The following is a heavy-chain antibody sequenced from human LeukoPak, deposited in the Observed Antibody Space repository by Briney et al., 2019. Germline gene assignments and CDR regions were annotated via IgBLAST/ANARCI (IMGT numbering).Heavy chain of an antibody. Sequence: SETLSLTCAVYGGSFSGYYWSWIRQPPGKGLEWIGEINHSGSTNYNPSLKSRVTISVDTSKNQFSLKLSSVTAADTAVYYCARACDSSGYGLRYWGQGTLVTVSS. V-gene: IGHV4-34*01. CDR2: INHSGST. CDR3: ARACDSSGYGLRY. CDR1: GGSFSGYY. J-gene: IGHJ4*02. D-gene: IGHD3-22*01.